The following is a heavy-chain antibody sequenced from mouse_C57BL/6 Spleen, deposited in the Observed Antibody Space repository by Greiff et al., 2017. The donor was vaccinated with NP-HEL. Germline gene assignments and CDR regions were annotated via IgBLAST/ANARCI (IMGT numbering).Heavy chain of an antibody. CDR2: INPSTGGT. J-gene: IGHJ1*03. V-gene: IGHV1-42*01. D-gene: IGHD1-1*01. CDR3: AREGSSSFFDV. Sequence: VQLQQSGPELVKPGASVKISCKASGYSFTGYYMNWVKQSPEKSLEWIGEINPSTGGTTYNQKFKAKATLTVDKSSSTAYMQLKSLTSEDSAVYYCAREGSSSFFDVWGTGTTVTVSS. CDR1: GYSFTGYY.